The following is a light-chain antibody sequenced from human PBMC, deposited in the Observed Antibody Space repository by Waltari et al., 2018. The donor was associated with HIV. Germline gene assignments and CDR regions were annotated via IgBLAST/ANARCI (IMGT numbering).Light chain of an antibody. CDR2: AAS. CDR3: QQYGTSPYT. J-gene: IGKJ2*01. CDR1: RSVSSNY. Sequence: ENVLTQSPGTLSLSPGERATLPCRASRSVSSNYLTWYQQRPGQAPRLLIYAASTSATAITDRFSGSGSGTDFTLTISRLEPEDFAVYYCQQYGTSPYTFGQGTKVEI. V-gene: IGKV3-20*01.